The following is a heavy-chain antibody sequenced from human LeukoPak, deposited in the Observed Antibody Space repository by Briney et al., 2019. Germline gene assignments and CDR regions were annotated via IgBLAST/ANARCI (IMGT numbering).Heavy chain of an antibody. J-gene: IGHJ4*02. CDR3: ARRRFSHDY. D-gene: IGHD3-3*01. V-gene: IGHV4-59*08. Sequence: SETLSLTCTVSGGSISSYYWSWIRQPPGKGLEWIGYIYYSGSTNYNPSLKSRVTISVDTSKNQFSLKLSSVTAADTAVYYCARRRFSHDYWGQGTLVTVSS. CDR1: GGSISSYY. CDR2: IYYSGST.